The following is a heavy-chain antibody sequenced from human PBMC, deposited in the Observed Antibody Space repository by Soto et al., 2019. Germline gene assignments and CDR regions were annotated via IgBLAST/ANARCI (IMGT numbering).Heavy chain of an antibody. J-gene: IGHJ6*02. V-gene: IGHV3-30-3*01. CDR1: GFTFNLFT. D-gene: IGHD1-1*01. Sequence: PGGPLRLSCAASGFTFNLFTFHWVRQAPGGGLEWVAVVSHVDDNKFYADSVKGRFTISRDNSKNTLYLQMDNLRTEDTALYYCARGNLDVWGQGTTVTVSS. CDR3: ARGNLDV. CDR2: VSHVDDNK.